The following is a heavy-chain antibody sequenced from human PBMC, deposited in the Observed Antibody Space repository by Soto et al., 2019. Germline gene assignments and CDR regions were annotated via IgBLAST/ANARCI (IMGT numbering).Heavy chain of an antibody. D-gene: IGHD2-2*01. V-gene: IGHV3-23*01. CDR2: ISGSGGST. Sequence: HPGGSLRLSCGASGFTFSSYAMSWVRQAPGKGLEWVSAISGSGGSTYYADSVKGRFTISRDNSKNTLYLQMNSLRAEDKAVYYCAKPYCSSSSCSEYYFDYWGQGT. CDR3: AKPYCSSSSCSEYYFDY. J-gene: IGHJ4*02. CDR1: GFTFSSYA.